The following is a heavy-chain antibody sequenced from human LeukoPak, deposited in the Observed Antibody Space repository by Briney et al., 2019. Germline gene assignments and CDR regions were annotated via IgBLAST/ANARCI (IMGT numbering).Heavy chain of an antibody. Sequence: ASVKVSCKASGYSFTAYYMHWVRQAPGQGLEWMGWINPNSGGTIYAKKFQCRVTMTSDTTITTAYMEMGRLRSAHPALYYCARSPHILTGENFDYWGQGALVTVSS. J-gene: IGHJ4*02. CDR1: GYSFTAYY. V-gene: IGHV1-2*02. D-gene: IGHD3-9*01. CDR2: INPNSGGT. CDR3: ARSPHILTGENFDY.